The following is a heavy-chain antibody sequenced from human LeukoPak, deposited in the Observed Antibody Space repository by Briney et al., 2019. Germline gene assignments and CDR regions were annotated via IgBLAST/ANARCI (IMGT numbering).Heavy chain of an antibody. CDR2: IYYSGST. D-gene: IGHD6-13*01. CDR1: GGSISSYY. J-gene: IGHJ5*02. Sequence: SETLSLTCTASGGSISSYYWSWIRQPPGKRLEWIGYIYYSGSTNYNPSLKSRVTISVDTSKNQFSLKLSSVTAADTAVYYCARDLYSSSWYGTARGYNWFDPWGQGTLVTVSS. V-gene: IGHV4-59*01. CDR3: ARDLYSSSWYGTARGYNWFDP.